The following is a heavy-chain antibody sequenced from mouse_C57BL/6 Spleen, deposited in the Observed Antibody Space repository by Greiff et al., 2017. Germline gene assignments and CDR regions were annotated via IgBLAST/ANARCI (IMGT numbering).Heavy chain of an antibody. CDR2: IDPETGGT. CDR3: TREVYY. CDR1: GYTFTDYE. Sequence: VQGVESGAELVRPGASVTLSCKASGYTFTDYEMHWVKQTPVHGLEWIGAIDPETGGTAYNQKFKGKAILTADKSSSTAYMELRSLTSEDSAVYYCTREVYYWGQGTLVTVSA. J-gene: IGHJ3*01. V-gene: IGHV1-15*01. D-gene: IGHD2-1*01.